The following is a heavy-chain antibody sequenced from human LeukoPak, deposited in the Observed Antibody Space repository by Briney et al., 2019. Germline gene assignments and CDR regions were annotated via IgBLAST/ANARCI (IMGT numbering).Heavy chain of an antibody. CDR3: AREAFRERYFDWLSLHWYFDL. CDR1: GYTFTSYG. V-gene: IGHV1-18*01. Sequence: GASVKVSCKASGYTFTSYGISWVRQAPGQGLEWMGWISAYNGNTNYAQKLQGRVTMTTDTSTSTAYMELRSLRSDDTAVYYCAREAFRERYFDWLSLHWYFDLWGRGTLVTVSS. D-gene: IGHD3-9*01. CDR2: ISAYNGNT. J-gene: IGHJ2*01.